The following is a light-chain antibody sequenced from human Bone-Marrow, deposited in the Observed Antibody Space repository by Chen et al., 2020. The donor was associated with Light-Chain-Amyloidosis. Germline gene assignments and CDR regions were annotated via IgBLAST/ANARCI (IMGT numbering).Light chain of an antibody. CDR2: GAS. J-gene: IGKJ1*01. V-gene: IGKV3-20*01. CDR1: ESVRTNY. Sequence: EIVLTQSPGTLSSSAGERATLSCRASESVRTNYLAWYQQKPGQAPRLLIFGASSRATGIPDRFSGSGSGTDFTLTISRLEPEDFAVYYCQQYGDAFWTFGQGTKVEIK. CDR3: QQYGDAFWT.